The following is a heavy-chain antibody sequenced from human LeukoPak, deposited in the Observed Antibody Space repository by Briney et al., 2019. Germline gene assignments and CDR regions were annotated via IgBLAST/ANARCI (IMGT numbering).Heavy chain of an antibody. Sequence: SETLSPTCTDPGGSISSYYWSWIRQPPGKRLEWIGYIYYSGSPNYNPARKSRVTMSVDTSKHQVSLKLSSVTAADTAAYYCARVLYWFDPWGQGTLVTVSS. D-gene: IGHD2-8*01. CDR3: ARVLYWFDP. CDR2: IYYSGSP. J-gene: IGHJ5*02. V-gene: IGHV4-59*01. CDR1: GGSISSYY.